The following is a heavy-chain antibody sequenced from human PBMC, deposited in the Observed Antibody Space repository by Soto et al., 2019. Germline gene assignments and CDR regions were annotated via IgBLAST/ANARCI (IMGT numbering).Heavy chain of an antibody. Sequence: ASVKVSCKASGYTFTSYAMHWVRQAPGQRLEWMGWINAGNGNTKYSQKFQGRVTITRDTSASTAYMELSSLRSEDTAVYYCARDQKGWSGYSYYYMDVWGKGTTVTVS. CDR1: GYTFTSYA. V-gene: IGHV1-3*01. J-gene: IGHJ6*03. CDR3: ARDQKGWSGYSYYYMDV. CDR2: INAGNGNT. D-gene: IGHD3-3*01.